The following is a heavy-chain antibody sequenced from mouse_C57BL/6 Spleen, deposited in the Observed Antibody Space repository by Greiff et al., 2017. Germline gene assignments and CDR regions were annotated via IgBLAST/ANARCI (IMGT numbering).Heavy chain of an antibody. V-gene: IGHV1-47*01. Sequence: QVQLQQSGAELVKPGASVKMSCTASGFTFTTYPIEWMQQNHGKSLEWIGNFHPYNDDTKYNEKLTGKATLTVEKSSTTVYLELSRLTSDDSAVSYYAREGGRGYFDVWGTGTTVTVSS. J-gene: IGHJ1*03. D-gene: IGHD3-3*01. CDR1: GFTFTTYP. CDR2: FHPYNDDT. CDR3: AREGGRGYFDV.